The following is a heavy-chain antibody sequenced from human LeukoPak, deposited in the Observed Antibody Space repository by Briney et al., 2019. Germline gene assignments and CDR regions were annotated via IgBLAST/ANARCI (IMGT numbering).Heavy chain of an antibody. CDR3: ARDQYSSLPSDY. D-gene: IGHD6-6*01. Sequence: ASVKVSCKASGGTSSSYAISWVRQAPGQGLEWMGWIIPILGIANYAQKFQGRVTITADKSTSTAYMELSSLRSEDTAVYYCARDQYSSLPSDYWGQGTLVTVSS. CDR1: GGTSSSYA. CDR2: IIPILGIA. V-gene: IGHV1-69*10. J-gene: IGHJ4*02.